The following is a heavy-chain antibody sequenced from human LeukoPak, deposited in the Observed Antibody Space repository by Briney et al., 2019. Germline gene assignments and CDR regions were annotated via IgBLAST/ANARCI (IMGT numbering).Heavy chain of an antibody. J-gene: IGHJ4*02. V-gene: IGHV3-21*01. CDR2: ISSSSSYI. CDR3: ARDLGDSSVADY. CDR1: GFTFSSYS. D-gene: IGHD3-22*01. Sequence: GGSLRLSCAASGFTFSSYSMNWVRQAPGKGLEWVSSISSSSSYIYYADSAKGRFTISRDNAKNSLYLQMNSLRAEDTAVYYCARDLGDSSVADYWGQGTLVTVSS.